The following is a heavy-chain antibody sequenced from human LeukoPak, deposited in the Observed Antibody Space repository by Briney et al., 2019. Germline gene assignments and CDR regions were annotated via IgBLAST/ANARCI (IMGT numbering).Heavy chain of an antibody. CDR1: GFTFNGYW. V-gene: IGHV3-15*01. J-gene: IGHJ6*03. CDR2: IKSKTDGGTT. Sequence: GGSLRLSCAASGFTFNGYWMSWVRQAPGKGLEWVGRIKSKTDGGTTDYAAPVKGRFTISRDDSKNTLYLQMNSLRAEDTAVYYCATGPGTLYYYYMDVWGKGTTVTVSS. CDR3: ATGPGTLYYYYMDV.